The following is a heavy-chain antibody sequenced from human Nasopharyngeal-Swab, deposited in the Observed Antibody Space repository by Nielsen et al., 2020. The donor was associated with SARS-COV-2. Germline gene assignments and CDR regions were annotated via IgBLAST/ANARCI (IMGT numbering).Heavy chain of an antibody. CDR3: AKGGSYSSSDDYYYYYGMDV. CDR2: ISGSGGST. D-gene: IGHD6-6*01. J-gene: IGHJ6*02. Sequence: GSLKISCAASGFTFSSYAMSWVRQAPGKGLEWVSAISGSGGSTYYADSVKGRFTISRDNSKNTLYLQMNSLRAEDTAVYYCAKGGSYSSSDDYYYYYGMDVWGQGTTVTVSS. V-gene: IGHV3-23*01. CDR1: GFTFSSYA.